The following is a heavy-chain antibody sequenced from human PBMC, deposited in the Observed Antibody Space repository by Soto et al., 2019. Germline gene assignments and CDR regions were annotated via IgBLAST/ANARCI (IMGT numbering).Heavy chain of an antibody. CDR1: GYTLSKYW. CDR2: IYPIGSDT. CDR3: ARATAVATTRSWYFDL. D-gene: IGHD6-19*01. J-gene: IGHJ2*01. Sequence: EVQLEQSGAEVKKPGEFLKISCKASGYTLSKYWIAWVRQMPGKGLDWMGVIYPIGSDTEYSPSFQGHVSISADKSISTAYLQWSSLKASDTAIYYCARATAVATTRSWYFDLWGRGTLVTVSS. V-gene: IGHV5-51*01.